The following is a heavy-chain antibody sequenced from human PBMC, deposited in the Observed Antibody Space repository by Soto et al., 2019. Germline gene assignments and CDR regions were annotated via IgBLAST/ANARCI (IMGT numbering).Heavy chain of an antibody. CDR2: ISYDGDTQ. J-gene: IGHJ5*02. D-gene: IGHD3-3*01. CDR3: VRGIWIFALRSPFDP. Sequence: QVQLEESGGGVVQPGRSLRLSCAASEFDFSNFAMHWVRQAPGKGLEWMAVISYDGDTQYYADSAKGRFTISRDNSKNTLYLQMNSLTTEDTAVYYCVRGIWIFALRSPFDPWGQGTLVSVSS. CDR1: EFDFSNFA. V-gene: IGHV3-30-3*01.